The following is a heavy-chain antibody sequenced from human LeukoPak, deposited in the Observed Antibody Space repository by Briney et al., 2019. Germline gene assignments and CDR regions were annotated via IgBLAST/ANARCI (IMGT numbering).Heavy chain of an antibody. D-gene: IGHD1-7*01. CDR1: GGSVSSYY. CDR3: ARDNWNYGSSMDV. CDR2: IYYSGST. Sequence: SGPGLVKPSETLSLTCTVSGGSVSSYYWSWIRQPPGKGLEWIGYIYYSGSTNYNPSLKSRVTISVDTSKNQFSLKLSSVTAADTAVYHCARDNWNYGSSMDVWGQGTTVTVSS. J-gene: IGHJ6*02. V-gene: IGHV4-59*02.